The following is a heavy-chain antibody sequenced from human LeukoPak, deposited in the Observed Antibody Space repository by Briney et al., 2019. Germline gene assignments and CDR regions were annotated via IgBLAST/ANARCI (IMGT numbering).Heavy chain of an antibody. CDR1: GFTFSSYW. Sequence: GGSLRLSCAASGFTFSSYWMNWVRQAPGKGLEWVASIKRDGSEKNYVDSVKGRFTISRDNAKNSLYLQMNSLRAEDTAVYYCAKDYYGYAFSHWGPGTLVTVSS. CDR2: IKRDGSEK. J-gene: IGHJ4*02. CDR3: AKDYYGYAFSH. D-gene: IGHD3-10*01. V-gene: IGHV3-7*03.